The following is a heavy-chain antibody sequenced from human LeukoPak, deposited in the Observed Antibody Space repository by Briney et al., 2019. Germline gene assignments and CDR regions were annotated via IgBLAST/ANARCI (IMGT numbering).Heavy chain of an antibody. V-gene: IGHV3-20*03. Sequence: WIRQPPGKGLEWVSGINWNGGSAGYADSVRGRFTISRDNAKNSLFLQMNSLRAEDTAFYYCARDRGVRYMYLQHWGQGTLVTVSS. CDR2: INWNGGSA. D-gene: IGHD1-1*01. J-gene: IGHJ1*01. CDR3: ARDRGVRYMYLQH.